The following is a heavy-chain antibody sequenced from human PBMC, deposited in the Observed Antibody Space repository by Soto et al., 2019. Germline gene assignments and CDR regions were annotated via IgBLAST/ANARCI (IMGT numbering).Heavy chain of an antibody. J-gene: IGHJ5*02. CDR1: GGTFSNFA. CDR3: ARENDVPPWFDP. V-gene: IGHV1-69*06. D-gene: IGHD2-2*01. CDR2: IIPMFGTT. Sequence: QMQLVQSGAEVRKPGSSVNVSCKASGGTFSNFAVSWVRQAPGQGLEWMGLIIPMFGTTNYAHNFQGRAAITADTSAGIVYLALNSLRTNDTAVYYCARENDVPPWFDPWGQGTLVTVSS.